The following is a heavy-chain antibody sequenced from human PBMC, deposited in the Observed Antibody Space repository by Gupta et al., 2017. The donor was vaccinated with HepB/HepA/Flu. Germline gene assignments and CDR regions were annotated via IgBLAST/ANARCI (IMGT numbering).Heavy chain of an antibody. Sequence: QVQLVQSGAEVKKPGASVKVSCKASGYTFSSYDINWVRQATGQGLEWLGWMNPDSGNTGYAQMCQGRVTLTRDTSISTAYMELSSLTAEDTAIYYCTRNVPHTGDFENGGQGTLVTVSS. D-gene: IGHD3-10*02. J-gene: IGHJ4*02. CDR3: TRNVPHTGDFEN. CDR2: MNPDSGNT. V-gene: IGHV1-8*01. CDR1: GYTFSSYD.